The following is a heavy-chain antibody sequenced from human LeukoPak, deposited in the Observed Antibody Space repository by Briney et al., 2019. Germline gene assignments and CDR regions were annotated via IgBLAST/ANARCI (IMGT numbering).Heavy chain of an antibody. CDR3: ARDSSVSIAAATQLRWFDP. Sequence: SETLSLTCTVSGGSISSYYWSWIRQPPGKGLEWIGYIYYSGSTNYNPSLKSRVTISVDTSKNQFSLKLSSVTAADTAVYYCARDSSVSIAAATQLRWFDPWGQGTLVTVSS. J-gene: IGHJ5*02. CDR1: GGSISSYY. V-gene: IGHV4-59*01. D-gene: IGHD6-13*01. CDR2: IYYSGST.